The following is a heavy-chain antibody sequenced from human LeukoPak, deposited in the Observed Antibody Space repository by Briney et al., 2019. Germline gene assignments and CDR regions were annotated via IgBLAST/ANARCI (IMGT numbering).Heavy chain of an antibody. CDR2: IYSDGST. V-gene: IGHV3-53*05. J-gene: IGHJ3*02. D-gene: IGHD3-22*01. CDR1: GFTFSSNY. Sequence: GGSLRLSCAASGFTFSSNYMSWVRQAPGKGLEWVSVIYSDGSTYYADSVKGRFTISRDNSKNSLYLQMNSLRAEDTALYYCAKDIWANYDSSGYSGAFDIWGQGTMVTVSS. CDR3: AKDIWANYDSSGYSGAFDI.